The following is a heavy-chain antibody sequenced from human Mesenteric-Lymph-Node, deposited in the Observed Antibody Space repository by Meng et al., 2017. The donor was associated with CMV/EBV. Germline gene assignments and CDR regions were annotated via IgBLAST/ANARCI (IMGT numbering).Heavy chain of an antibody. J-gene: IGHJ3*02. Sequence: GESLKISCAASGFTFSSYDMNWVRQIPGKGLEWVSGISSGGSSTSYADPVKGRFTISRDNSKSTLYLQMNSLRADDTAVYYCAKNLVPTYYDFWSGHPTDAFDIWGQGTMVTVSS. CDR2: ISSGGSST. V-gene: IGHV3-23*01. CDR1: GFTFSSYD. CDR3: AKNLVPTYYDFWSGHPTDAFDI. D-gene: IGHD3-3*01.